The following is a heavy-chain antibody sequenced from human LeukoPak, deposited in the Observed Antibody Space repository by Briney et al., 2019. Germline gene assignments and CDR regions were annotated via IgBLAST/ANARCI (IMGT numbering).Heavy chain of an antibody. V-gene: IGHV4-30-4*08. CDR3: ARSHRIVGATRRYPPYYFDY. Sequence: SQTLSLTCTVSGGSISSGDYYWSWIRQPPGKGLEWIGYIYYSGSTYYDPSLKSRVTISVDTSKNQFSLKLSSVTAADTAVYYCARSHRIVGATRRYPPYYFDYWGQGTLVTVSS. CDR2: IYYSGST. D-gene: IGHD1-26*01. J-gene: IGHJ4*02. CDR1: GGSISSGDYY.